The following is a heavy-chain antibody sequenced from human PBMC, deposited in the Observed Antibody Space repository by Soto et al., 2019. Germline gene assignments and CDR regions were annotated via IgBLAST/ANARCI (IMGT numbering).Heavy chain of an antibody. CDR3: AKDPFVRGVIMKANYGMDV. CDR2: ISGSGGST. V-gene: IGHV3-23*01. CDR1: GFTFSSYA. Sequence: SLRLSCAASGFTFSSYAMSWVRQAPGKGLEWVSAISGSGGSTYYADSVKGRFTISRDNSKNTLYLQMNSLRAEDTAVYYCAKDPFVRGVIMKANYGMDVWGQGTTVTVS. J-gene: IGHJ6*02. D-gene: IGHD3-10*02.